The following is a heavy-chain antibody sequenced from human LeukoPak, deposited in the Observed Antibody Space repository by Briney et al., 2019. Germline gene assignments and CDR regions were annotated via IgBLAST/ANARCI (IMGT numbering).Heavy chain of an antibody. CDR3: ARREYYFDY. D-gene: IGHD3-10*01. CDR1: GGSISSYY. Sequence: PSETLSLTCTVSGGSISSYYWSWIRQPPGKGPEWIGYIYYSGSTNYNPSLKSRVTISVDTSKNQFSLKLSSVTAADTAVYYCARREYYFDYWGQGTLVTVSS. J-gene: IGHJ4*02. CDR2: IYYSGST. V-gene: IGHV4-59*08.